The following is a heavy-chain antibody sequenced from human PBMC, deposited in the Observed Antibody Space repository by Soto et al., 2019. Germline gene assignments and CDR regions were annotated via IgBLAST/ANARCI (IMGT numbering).Heavy chain of an antibody. Sequence: QVQLQESGPGLVKPSQTLSLTCTVSGGSISSGGYYWSWIRQHPGKGLQWIGYIYYSGSTYYNPSLKSRVSISEYTSKNQLSLKLRSVTAADTAVYYCARVEHYGDYVYFDYWGQGMLVTVSS. CDR3: ARVEHYGDYVYFDY. CDR2: IYYSGST. D-gene: IGHD4-17*01. J-gene: IGHJ4*02. V-gene: IGHV4-31*03. CDR1: GGSISSGGYY.